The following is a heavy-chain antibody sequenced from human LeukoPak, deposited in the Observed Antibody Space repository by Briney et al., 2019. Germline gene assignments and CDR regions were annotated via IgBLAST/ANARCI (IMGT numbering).Heavy chain of an antibody. V-gene: IGHV3-74*01. D-gene: IGHD1-26*01. Sequence: GGSLRLSCAASGFTFSSYWVHWVRQAPGEGLVWVSRINTDGSTTGYADAVKGRFTISRDNAKNTLYLQMNSLRAKDTAVYYCARAHRSGSLDNWGQGTLVTVSS. J-gene: IGHJ4*02. CDR1: GFTFSSYW. CDR3: ARAHRSGSLDN. CDR2: INTDGSTT.